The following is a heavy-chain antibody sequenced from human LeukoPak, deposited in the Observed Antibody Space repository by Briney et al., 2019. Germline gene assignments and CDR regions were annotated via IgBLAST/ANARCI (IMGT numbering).Heavy chain of an antibody. CDR3: ARERSGGSYRFDP. J-gene: IGHJ5*02. Sequence: ASVKVSCKASGGTFSSYAISWVRQAPGQGLEWMGRIIPILGIANYAQKFQGRVTITADKSTSTAYMELSSLRSEDTAVYYCARERSGGSYRFDPWGQGTLVTVSS. D-gene: IGHD1-26*01. CDR1: GGTFSSYA. V-gene: IGHV1-69*04. CDR2: IIPILGIA.